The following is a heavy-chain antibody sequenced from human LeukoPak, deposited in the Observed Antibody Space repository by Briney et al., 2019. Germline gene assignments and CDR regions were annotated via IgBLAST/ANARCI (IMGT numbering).Heavy chain of an antibody. D-gene: IGHD3-10*01. CDR3: ARDSDYYGSGSYFPFGY. Sequence: GGSLRLSCAASGFTFSSYAMHWVRQAPGKGLEWVAVISYDGSNKYYADSVKGRFTISRDNSKNTLYLQMNSLRAEDTAVCYCARDSDYYGSGSYFPFGYWGQGTLVTVSS. CDR1: GFTFSSYA. J-gene: IGHJ4*02. V-gene: IGHV3-30*04. CDR2: ISYDGSNK.